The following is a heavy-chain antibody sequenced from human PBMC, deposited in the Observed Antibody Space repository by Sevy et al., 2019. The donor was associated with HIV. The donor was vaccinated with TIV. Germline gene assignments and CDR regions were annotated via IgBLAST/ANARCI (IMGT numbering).Heavy chain of an antibody. CDR1: GFTFSMYG. V-gene: IGHV3-30*18. CDR2: ISYDGSKK. D-gene: IGHD2-2*01. CDR3: AKGEYQVVDYLQH. J-gene: IGHJ1*01. Sequence: GGSLRLSCAASGFTFSMYGMHWVRQAPGKGLEWVAVISYDGSKKYYVDSVKGRFTISRDNFKNTLYLQMNSLRPEDTAVYYCAKGEYQVVDYLQHWGQGTLVTVSS.